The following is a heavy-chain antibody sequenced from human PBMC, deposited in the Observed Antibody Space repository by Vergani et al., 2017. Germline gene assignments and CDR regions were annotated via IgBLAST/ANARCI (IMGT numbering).Heavy chain of an antibody. CDR3: VKDAGCYENFFDT. CDR2: LTGGGGST. D-gene: IGHD1-26*01. CDR1: GFTFSTYA. J-gene: IGHJ4*02. V-gene: IGHV3-23*01. Sequence: EVQLLESGGSLKQPGGSVRLSCAASGFTFSTYAMHWVRQAPGKGLEWVSALTGGGGSTYYADSYKGRFIISRDNSRDTLYRQMNSLRREDTATYYCVKDAGCYENFFDTWGKGTLVTVSS.